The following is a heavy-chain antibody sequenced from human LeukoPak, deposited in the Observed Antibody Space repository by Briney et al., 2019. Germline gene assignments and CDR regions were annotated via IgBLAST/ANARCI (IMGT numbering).Heavy chain of an antibody. CDR2: ISYDGSNK. CDR1: GFTFSSYA. J-gene: IGHJ4*02. V-gene: IGHV3-30*04. D-gene: IGHD6-13*01. Sequence: HPGGSLRLSCAASGFTFSSYAMHWVRQAPGKGLEWVAVISYDGSNKYYADSVKGRFTISRDNSKNTLYLQMNSLRAEDTAVYYCAREYSSSWYFMDYWGQGTLVTVSS. CDR3: AREYSSSWYFMDY.